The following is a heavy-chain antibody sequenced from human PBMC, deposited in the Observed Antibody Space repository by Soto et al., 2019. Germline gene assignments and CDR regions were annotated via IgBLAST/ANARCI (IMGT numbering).Heavy chain of an antibody. D-gene: IGHD3-22*01. CDR1: GFTFDDYA. J-gene: IGHJ4*02. V-gene: IGHV3-9*01. CDR3: AKGVTDGDYYDRSGPLSAFDY. Sequence: EVQLVESGGGLVQPGRSLRLSCAASGFTFDDYAMHWVRQVPGEGLEWVSGISWNSAYIGHADSVKGRFTISRDNAKNSLYLQMDSLRVEDTAFYYCAKGVTDGDYYDRSGPLSAFDYRGQGAPVTVSS. CDR2: ISWNSAYI.